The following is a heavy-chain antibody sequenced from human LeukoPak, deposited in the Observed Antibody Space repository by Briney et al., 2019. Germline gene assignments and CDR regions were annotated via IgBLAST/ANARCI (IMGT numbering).Heavy chain of an antibody. CDR3: ARMRYTFNYEGNYHFMDV. D-gene: IGHD2-2*02. J-gene: IGHJ6*03. CDR1: GFTFNSYS. V-gene: IGHV3-21*01. Sequence: PGGSLRLSCTASGFTFNSYSMTWVRHAPGKGLEWVSSITSSSTYIYYADSMKGRFTISRDNANNSLYLQMIRLRAEDTALYFCARMRYTFNYEGNYHFMDVWGKGTTVTVSS. CDR2: ITSSSTYI.